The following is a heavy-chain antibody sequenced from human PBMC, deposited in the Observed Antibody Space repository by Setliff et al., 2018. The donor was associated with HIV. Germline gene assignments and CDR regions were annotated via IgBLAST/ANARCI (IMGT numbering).Heavy chain of an antibody. Sequence: ASVKVSCKASGYSFTTSGVSWVRQAPGQGLEWMGWISAYNGNTNYAQKLQGRVTMTTDTSTSTAYMELRSLRSDDTAVYYCATRSSYSSDWHEYYFDYWGQGTLVTVSS. J-gene: IGHJ4*02. CDR1: GYSFTTSG. CDR2: ISAYNGNT. V-gene: IGHV1-18*01. D-gene: IGHD6-19*01. CDR3: ATRSSYSSDWHEYYFDY.